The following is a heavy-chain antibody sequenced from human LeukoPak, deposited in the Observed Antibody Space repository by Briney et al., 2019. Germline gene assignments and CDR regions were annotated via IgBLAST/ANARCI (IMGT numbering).Heavy chain of an antibody. D-gene: IGHD6-13*01. CDR1: GFTFSSYS. J-gene: IGHJ4*02. V-gene: IGHV3-21*04. CDR3: AKDVAAAATYYFDY. Sequence: PGGSLRLSCAASGFTFSSYSMNWVRQAPGKGLEWVSSISSSSSYIYYADSVKGRFTISRDNAKNSLYLQMNSLRAEDTALYYCAKDVAAAATYYFDYWGQGTLVTVSS. CDR2: ISSSSSYI.